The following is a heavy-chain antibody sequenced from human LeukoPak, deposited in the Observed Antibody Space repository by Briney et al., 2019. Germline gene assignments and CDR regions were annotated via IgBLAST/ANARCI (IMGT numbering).Heavy chain of an antibody. J-gene: IGHJ4*02. V-gene: IGHV3-7*01. CDR1: GFSFSNHW. CDR3: ARIAYDRSGYYIWFFDY. D-gene: IGHD3-22*01. Sequence: GGSLRLSCAASGFSFSNHWMSWVRQAPGKGLEWVANIKQDGSEKYFVGSVKGRFTISRDNAKNSLYLQMNSLRAEDTAVYYCARIAYDRSGYYIWFFDYWGQGALVTVSS. CDR2: IKQDGSEK.